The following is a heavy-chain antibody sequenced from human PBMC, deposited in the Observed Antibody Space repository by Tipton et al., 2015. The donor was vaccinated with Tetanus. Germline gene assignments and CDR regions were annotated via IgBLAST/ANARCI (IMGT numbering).Heavy chain of an antibody. D-gene: IGHD3-10*01. CDR1: GFSLSTSGVG. Sequence: LVKPTQTLTLTCTFSGFSLSTSGVGVGWIRQPPGKALEWLALIYWDDDKRYSPSLKSRLTITKDTSKNQVVLTMTNMDPVDTATYYCAHNRGMVWGPGYYYYYMDVWGKGTTVTVSS. J-gene: IGHJ6*03. CDR3: AHNRGMVWGPGYYYYYMDV. CDR2: IYWDDDK. V-gene: IGHV2-5*02.